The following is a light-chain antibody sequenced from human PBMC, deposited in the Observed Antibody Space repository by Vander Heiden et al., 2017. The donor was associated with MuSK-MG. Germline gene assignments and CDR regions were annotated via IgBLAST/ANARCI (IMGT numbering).Light chain of an antibody. CDR1: NQNY. Sequence: EIVMTKSPDFLAVSLGEWATKNQNYLAWYQQKPGQPPKLLIYWASTRETGVPDRFSGSGSGTDFTLTISSLQAEDVAVYYCQQYDSTPRTFGQGTKVEIK. CDR2: WAS. V-gene: IGKV4-1*01. CDR3: QQYDSTPRT. J-gene: IGKJ1*01.